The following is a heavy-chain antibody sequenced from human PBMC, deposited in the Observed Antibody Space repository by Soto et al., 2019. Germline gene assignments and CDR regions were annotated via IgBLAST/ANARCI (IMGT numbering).Heavy chain of an antibody. CDR3: ARVPVAGWGVYY. J-gene: IGHJ4*02. D-gene: IGHD3-16*01. V-gene: IGHV3-21*06. CDR2: TSSSGTYI. Sequence: EVQLVESGGGLVKPGGSLRLSCAASGFTFSSYRMNWVRQAPGKGLEWVSSTSSSGTYIYYADSVKGRFTISRDNANNTLYLQMYSLRVEATAVYYCARVPVAGWGVYYGGQGTLFTVSS. CDR1: GFTFSSYR.